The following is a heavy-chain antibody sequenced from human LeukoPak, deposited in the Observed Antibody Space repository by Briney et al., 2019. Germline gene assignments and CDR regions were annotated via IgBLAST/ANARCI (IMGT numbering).Heavy chain of an antibody. CDR3: ARSPNSGYDAYFDY. V-gene: IGHV3-53*05. J-gene: IGHJ4*02. CDR2: IYSGGST. Sequence: GGSLRLSCVVSGFTVSTNYMSWVRQAPGKGLEWVSLIYSGGSTYYADSVKGRFTISRDNSKNTLYLQMNSLRAEDTAVYYCARSPNSGYDAYFDYRGQGTLVTVSS. D-gene: IGHD5-12*01. CDR1: GFTVSTNY.